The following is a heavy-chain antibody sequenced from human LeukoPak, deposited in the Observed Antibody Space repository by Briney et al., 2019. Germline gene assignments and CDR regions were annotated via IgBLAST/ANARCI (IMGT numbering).Heavy chain of an antibody. CDR2: INHSGST. D-gene: IGHD3-22*01. Sequence: PSETLSLTCAVYGGSFSGYHWSWLRQPPGKGLEWIGEINHSGSTNYNPSHKSRVTISVDTSKNQFSLKLSSVTAADTAVYYCAGGRRYYYDSSGYWEAFDIWGQGTMVTVSS. CDR3: AGGRRYYYDSSGYWEAFDI. V-gene: IGHV4-34*01. J-gene: IGHJ3*02. CDR1: GGSFSGYH.